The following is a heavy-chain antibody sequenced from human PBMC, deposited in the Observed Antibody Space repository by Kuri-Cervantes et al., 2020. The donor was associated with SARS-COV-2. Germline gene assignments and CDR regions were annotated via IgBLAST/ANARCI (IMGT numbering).Heavy chain of an antibody. CDR2: INAGNGDT. D-gene: IGHD3-10*01. Sequence: ASVKVSCKSSGLTFVNYAMHWVRQAPGQRLEWMGWINAGNGDTKISQKFQGRVTITRDIFADTAYMDLSSLRSEDTAVYYCAMYCYGSGNYHDTLDKWGQGTLVTVSS. V-gene: IGHV1-3*01. CDR3: AMYCYGSGNYHDTLDK. CDR1: GLTFVNYA. J-gene: IGHJ4*02.